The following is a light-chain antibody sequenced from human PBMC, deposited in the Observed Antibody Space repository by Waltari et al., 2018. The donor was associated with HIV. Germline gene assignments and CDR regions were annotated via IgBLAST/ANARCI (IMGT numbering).Light chain of an antibody. V-gene: IGKV3-15*01. Sequence: EIVMRQSPATLPVSPGESATLSCRASQSVNTNLAWYHQKPGQAPRLLIYGASTRATGIPGRLSGSGSGTEFTLTISSLQSEDLAVYYCQQYHNWPYTFGQGTKLEIK. CDR2: GAS. CDR3: QQYHNWPYT. J-gene: IGKJ2*01. CDR1: QSVNTN.